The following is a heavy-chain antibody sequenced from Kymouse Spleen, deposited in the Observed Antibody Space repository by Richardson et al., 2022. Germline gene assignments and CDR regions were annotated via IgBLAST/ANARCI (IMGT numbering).Heavy chain of an antibody. D-gene: IGHD1-7*01. CDR3: TTDGWNYEGAFDY. CDR2: IKSKTDGGTT. Sequence: EVQLVESGGGLVKPGGSLRLSCAASGFTFSNAWMSWVRQAPGKGLEWVGRIKSKTDGGTTDYAAPVKGRFTISRDDSKNTLYLQMNSLKTEDTAVYYCTTDGWNYEGAFDYWGQGTLVTVSS. J-gene: IGHJ4*02. CDR1: GFTFSNAW. V-gene: IGHV3-15*01.